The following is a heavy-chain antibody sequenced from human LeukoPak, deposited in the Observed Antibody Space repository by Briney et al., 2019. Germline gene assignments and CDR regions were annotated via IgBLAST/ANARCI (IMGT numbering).Heavy chain of an antibody. D-gene: IGHD3-22*01. CDR2: ISGSGGST. V-gene: IGHV3-23*01. CDR1: GFTFSSYA. J-gene: IGHJ6*02. Sequence: GGSLRLSCTASGFTFSSYAMSWVRQAPGKGLEWVSAISGSGGSTYYADSVKGRFTISRDNSKNTLYLQMNSLRAEDTAVYYCAKDRGSSGYYYYYYCGMDVWGQGTTVTVSS. CDR3: AKDRGSSGYYYYYYCGMDV.